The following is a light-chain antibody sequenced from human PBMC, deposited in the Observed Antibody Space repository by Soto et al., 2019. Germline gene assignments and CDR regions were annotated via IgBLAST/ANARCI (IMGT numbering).Light chain of an antibody. CDR1: QSVSNRY. Sequence: EIVLTQSPGTLSLSPGERATLSCRASQSVSNRYLAWYQQKPGQAPRLLIYGASSRATAIPDRFSGSGSGTDFTLTISRLEPEDFAVYYCHQYDISPLTFGGGTKVEIK. J-gene: IGKJ4*01. CDR3: HQYDISPLT. CDR2: GAS. V-gene: IGKV3-20*01.